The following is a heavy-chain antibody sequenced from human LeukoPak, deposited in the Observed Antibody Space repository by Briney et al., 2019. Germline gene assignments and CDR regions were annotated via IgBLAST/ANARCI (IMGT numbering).Heavy chain of an antibody. J-gene: IGHJ3*02. CDR2: IYYSGST. CDR3: ALDHSSGCYRGAFFS. V-gene: IGHV4-59*01. Sequence: SETLSLTCAVSGRSISRYYWSWIRQPPGKGLEWIGYIYYSGSTNYNPSLKSRVTISVDTSKNQFSLKLRSVTAADTAMYYCALDHSSGCYRGAFFSWGQGTSLTVSS. CDR1: GRSISRYY. D-gene: IGHD6-19*01.